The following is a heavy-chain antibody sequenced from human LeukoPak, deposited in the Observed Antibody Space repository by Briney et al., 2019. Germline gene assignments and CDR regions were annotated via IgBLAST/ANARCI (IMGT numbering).Heavy chain of an antibody. CDR2: IISTSSYI. Sequence: GGSLRLSCAASGFTFSIYSMNWVRQPPGKWLEWVSSIISTSSYIYYADSVKGRFTISRDNAKNSLFLQMNSLRAEDTAVYYCARELMGLTMIVVVNPIDYWGQGTLVTVSS. D-gene: IGHD3-22*01. CDR3: ARELMGLTMIVVVNPIDY. V-gene: IGHV3-21*01. CDR1: GFTFSIYS. J-gene: IGHJ4*02.